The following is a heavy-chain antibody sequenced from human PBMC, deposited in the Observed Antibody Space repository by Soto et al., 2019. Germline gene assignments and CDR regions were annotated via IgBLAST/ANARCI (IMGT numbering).Heavy chain of an antibody. CDR3: AQLGIIGMTSWFDP. CDR1: GFSLNSRGVG. J-gene: IGHJ5*02. D-gene: IGHD1-20*01. CDR2: IYWDEDK. V-gene: IGHV2-5*02. Sequence: QITLKESGPTLVKPTQTLTLTCTFSGFSLNSRGVGVGWIRQPPGKALEWLALIYWDEDKHFSPSLKSRLTPTTDTSKNQVVLTMTNMDPVDTGTYYCAQLGIIGMTSWFDPWGQGTLVTVSS.